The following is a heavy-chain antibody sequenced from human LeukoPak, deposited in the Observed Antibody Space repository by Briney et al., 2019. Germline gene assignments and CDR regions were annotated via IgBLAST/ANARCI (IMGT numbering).Heavy chain of an antibody. D-gene: IGHD2-2*01. CDR3: ARLVVVPAAIHYYYYMDV. CDR2: IYTSGST. Sequence: PSETLSLTCTVSGGSISSGSYYWSWIRQPAGKGLEWIGRIYTSGSTNYNPSLKSRVTISVDTSKNQFSLKLSSVTAADTAVYYCARLVVVPAAIHYYYYMDVWGKGTTVTVSS. CDR1: GGSISSGSYY. V-gene: IGHV4-61*02. J-gene: IGHJ6*03.